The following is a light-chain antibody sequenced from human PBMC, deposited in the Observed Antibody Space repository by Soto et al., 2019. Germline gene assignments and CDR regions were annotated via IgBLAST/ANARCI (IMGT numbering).Light chain of an antibody. CDR3: FSYTRRDTYV. J-gene: IGLJ1*01. Sequence: QSVLTQAPSVAGSPGQSVTISCTGTNNDVGGYKGVSWYQQSPGTAPKLIIYEVSNRPSGVPGRFPGSKSGNTASLTISGLQAEDEADYYCFSYTRRDTYVFGPGTKVTVL. CDR1: NNDVGGYKG. V-gene: IGLV2-18*02. CDR2: EVS.